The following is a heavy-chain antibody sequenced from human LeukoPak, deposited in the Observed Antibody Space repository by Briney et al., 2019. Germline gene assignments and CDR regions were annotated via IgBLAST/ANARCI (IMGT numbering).Heavy chain of an antibody. CDR3: ARGRSEDYYGMDV. V-gene: IGHV4-61*02. J-gene: IGHJ6*02. CDR1: GGSISSGSYY. D-gene: IGHD5-24*01. Sequence: PSETLSLTCTVSGGSISSGSYYWSWIRQPAGKGLEWIGRIYTSGSTNYNPSLKSRVTISVDTSKNQFSLKLSSATAADTAVYYCARGRSEDYYGMDVWGQGTTVTVSS. CDR2: IYTSGST.